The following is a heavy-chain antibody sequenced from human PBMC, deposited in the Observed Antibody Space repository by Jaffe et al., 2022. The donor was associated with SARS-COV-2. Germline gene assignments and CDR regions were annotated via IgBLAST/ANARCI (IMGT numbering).Heavy chain of an antibody. D-gene: IGHD6-6*01. Sequence: QVQLVQSGAEVKKPGASVKVSCKASGYTFTGYYMHWVRQAPGQGLEWMGRINPNSGGTNYAQKFQGRVTMTRDTSISTAYMELSRLRSDDTAVYYCARDRVEYSSSRILDYWGQGTLVTVSS. CDR3: ARDRVEYSSSRILDY. J-gene: IGHJ4*02. CDR2: INPNSGGT. V-gene: IGHV1-2*06. CDR1: GYTFTGYY.